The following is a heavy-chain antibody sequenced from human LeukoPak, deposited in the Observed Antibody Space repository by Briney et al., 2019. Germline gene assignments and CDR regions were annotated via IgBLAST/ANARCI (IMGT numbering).Heavy chain of an antibody. V-gene: IGHV4-30-2*01. D-gene: IGHD3-10*01. Sequence: SETLSLTCAVSGGSISSGGYSWSWIRQPPGKGLEWIGYIYHSGSTYYNPSLKSRVTISVDRSKNQFSLKLSSVTAADTAVYYCARESGSGRIDYWAREPWSPSPQ. CDR2: IYHSGST. J-gene: IGHJ4*02. CDR1: GGSISSGGYS. CDR3: ARESGSGRIDY.